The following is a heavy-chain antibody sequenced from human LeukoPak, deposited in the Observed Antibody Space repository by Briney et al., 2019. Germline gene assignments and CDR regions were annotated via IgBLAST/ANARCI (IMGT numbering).Heavy chain of an antibody. Sequence: PSETLSLTCTVSGDSISGYYWSWIRQPPGKGLEWIGYIFSSGNTNYNPSLESRVTMSVDTSKNQFSLKLSSVTAADTAVYYCARTTMVRGTYYMDVWGKGTTVTVSS. CDR1: GDSISGYY. D-gene: IGHD3-10*01. CDR2: IFSSGNT. J-gene: IGHJ6*03. CDR3: ARTTMVRGTYYMDV. V-gene: IGHV4-59*01.